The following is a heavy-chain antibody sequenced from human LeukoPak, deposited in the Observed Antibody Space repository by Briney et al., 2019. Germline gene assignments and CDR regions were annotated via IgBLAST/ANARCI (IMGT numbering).Heavy chain of an antibody. Sequence: ASVKVSCKASGGTFSSYAISWVRQAPGQGLEWMGGIIPIFGTANYAQKFQGRVTITTDESTSTAYMELSSLRSEDTAVYYCARTLEYYYGSWRGYYLDYWGQGTLVTVSS. CDR1: GGTFSSYA. J-gene: IGHJ4*02. CDR2: IIPIFGTA. D-gene: IGHD3-10*01. CDR3: ARTLEYYYGSWRGYYLDY. V-gene: IGHV1-69*05.